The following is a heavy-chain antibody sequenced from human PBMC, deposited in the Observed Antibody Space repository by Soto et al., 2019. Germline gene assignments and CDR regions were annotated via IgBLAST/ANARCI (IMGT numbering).Heavy chain of an antibody. Sequence: SETLSLTCTVSGGSVSSSSYSWGWIRQSPGKGLEWIGTIYSSENTYYNPSLLSRVTISVDTSKNEFSLRLSSVTAADTAVYYCARLGAFYQSLDPWGPGTQVTVSS. V-gene: IGHV4-39*01. CDR2: IYSSENT. CDR3: ARLGAFYQSLDP. J-gene: IGHJ5*02. D-gene: IGHD3-3*02. CDR1: GGSVSSSSYS.